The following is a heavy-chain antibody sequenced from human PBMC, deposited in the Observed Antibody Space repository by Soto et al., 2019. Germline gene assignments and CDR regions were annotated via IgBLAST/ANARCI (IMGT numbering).Heavy chain of an antibody. CDR1: GGSISSGDYY. Sequence: PSETLSLTCTVSGGSISSGDYYWSWIRQPPGKGLEWIGYIYYSGSTYYNPSLKSRVTISVDTSKNQFSLKLSSVTAADTAVYYCARSRPYYDLGYFDYWGQGTLVTVSS. CDR2: IYYSGST. D-gene: IGHD3-22*01. V-gene: IGHV4-30-4*01. J-gene: IGHJ4*02. CDR3: ARSRPYYDLGYFDY.